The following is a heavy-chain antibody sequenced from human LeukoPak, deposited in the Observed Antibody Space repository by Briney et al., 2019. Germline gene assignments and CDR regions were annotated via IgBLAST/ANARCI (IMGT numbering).Heavy chain of an antibody. CDR3: AKDLGYGSGLINY. Sequence: GGSLRLSCAASGFTFSSYGMHWVRQAPGKGLEWVAFIRYDGSNKYYADSVKGRFTISRDNSKNTLYLQMNSLRAEDTAVYYCAKDLGYGSGLINYWGQGTLVTVSS. V-gene: IGHV3-30*02. CDR2: IRYDGSNK. J-gene: IGHJ4*02. CDR1: GFTFSSYG. D-gene: IGHD3-10*01.